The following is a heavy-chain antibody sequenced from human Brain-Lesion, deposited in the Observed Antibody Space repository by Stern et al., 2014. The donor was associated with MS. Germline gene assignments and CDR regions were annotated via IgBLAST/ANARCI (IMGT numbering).Heavy chain of an antibody. V-gene: IGHV4-39*01. Sequence: QVQLQESGPGLVKPSETLSLTCTVAGGSVSSTSYAWAWIRQPPGKGLEWIGTIYYSGNTYYSPSLKSRLTISLDPSQNQFSLHVSFGTAADTAVYYCAGEEDIRYCSGGSCTGNWFDPWGQGTLVTVSS. CDR1: GGSVSSTSYA. D-gene: IGHD2-15*01. J-gene: IGHJ5*02. CDR3: AGEEDIRYCSGGSCTGNWFDP. CDR2: IYYSGNT.